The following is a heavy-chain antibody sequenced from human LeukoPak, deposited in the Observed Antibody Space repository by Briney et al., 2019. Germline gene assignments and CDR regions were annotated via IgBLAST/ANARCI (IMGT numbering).Heavy chain of an antibody. J-gene: IGHJ4*02. V-gene: IGHV3-7*01. D-gene: IGHD5-24*01. CDR1: GFSFSDHW. CDR3: AKWRWLQSEYED. Sequence: TGGSLRLSCEASGFSFSDHWMGWVRQAPGKGLECVANIKHDGSGKEYVDSVKGRFTISRDNAKNSVYLEMSSLRAEDTAVYYCAKWRWLQSEYEDWGQGTLVTVSS. CDR2: IKHDGSGK.